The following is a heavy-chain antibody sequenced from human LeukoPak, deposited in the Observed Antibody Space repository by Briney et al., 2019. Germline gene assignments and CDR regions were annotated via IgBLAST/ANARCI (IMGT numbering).Heavy chain of an antibody. Sequence: ASVKVSCKASGGTFTNYAISWVRQAPGQGLEWMGGIIPLLGTPNYAQKFQGRVTITADDSTSTAYMELTSLRSEDTAVYYCAEDSSMVITRAPYYYYYLDVWGQGTTVTVSS. CDR1: GGTFTNYA. CDR3: AEDSSMVITRAPYYYYYLDV. J-gene: IGHJ6*02. CDR2: IIPLLGTP. D-gene: IGHD2-21*01. V-gene: IGHV1-69*13.